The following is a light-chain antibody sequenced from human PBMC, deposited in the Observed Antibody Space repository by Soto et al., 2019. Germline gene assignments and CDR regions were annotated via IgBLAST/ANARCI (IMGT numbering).Light chain of an antibody. Sequence: SALTQPASVPGSPGQSLTISCTGTSSDVGGYNYVSWYQHHPGKAPKLMIFDVSNRPSGVSNRFSGSKSGNTASLTISGLQPEDEADYYCSSYTTSNTRQIVFGTGTKLTVL. J-gene: IGLJ1*01. CDR3: SSYTTSNTRQIV. CDR1: SSDVGGYNY. CDR2: DVS. V-gene: IGLV2-14*03.